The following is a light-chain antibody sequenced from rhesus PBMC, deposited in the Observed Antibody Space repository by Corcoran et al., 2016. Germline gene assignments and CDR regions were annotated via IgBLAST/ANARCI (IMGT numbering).Light chain of an antibody. Sequence: DIQMTQSPSALSASVGDRVTISRRASQNIYTNLAWYQQKPGKAPKVLIYASSRLQTGTPSRFSGSGAGTVFTLTISSLQPEDSATYSCQHYYDNPPTFGGGTKVEI. V-gene: IGKV1S12*01. CDR1: QNIYTN. J-gene: IGKJ4*01. CDR2: ASS. CDR3: QHYYDNPPT.